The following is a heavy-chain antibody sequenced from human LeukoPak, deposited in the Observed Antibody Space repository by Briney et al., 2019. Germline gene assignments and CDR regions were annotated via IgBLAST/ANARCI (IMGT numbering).Heavy chain of an antibody. CDR2: IYHSGST. Sequence: SETLSLTCAVSGGSISSGGYSWSWIRQPPGKGLEWIGDIYHSGSTYYNPSLKSRVTISVDRSKNQFSLKLSSVTAADTAVYYCARLDNQGYCSSTSCYMSYYFDYWGQGTLVTVSS. D-gene: IGHD2-2*02. V-gene: IGHV4-30-2*01. CDR3: ARLDNQGYCSSTSCYMSYYFDY. CDR1: GGSISSGGYS. J-gene: IGHJ4*02.